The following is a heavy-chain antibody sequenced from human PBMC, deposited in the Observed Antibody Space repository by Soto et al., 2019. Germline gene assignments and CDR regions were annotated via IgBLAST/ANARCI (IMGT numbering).Heavy chain of an antibody. D-gene: IGHD2-15*01. Sequence: ASVKVSCKASGGTFSRHAINWVRQAPGHGLQWMGGIVPLFGTANYAQKFQGRVTITADEPTSTAHMELRSLRSEDTAVYYCARDYGHDCSGGNCYFYFWGQGTLVTVSS. V-gene: IGHV1-69*13. CDR2: IVPLFGTA. J-gene: IGHJ4*02. CDR3: ARDYGHDCSGGNCYFYF. CDR1: GGTFSRHA.